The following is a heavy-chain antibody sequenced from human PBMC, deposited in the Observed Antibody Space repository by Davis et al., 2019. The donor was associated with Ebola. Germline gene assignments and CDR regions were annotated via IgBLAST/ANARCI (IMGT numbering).Heavy chain of an antibody. J-gene: IGHJ2*01. Sequence: KVSCKDSGNSFASHWIGWVRQMPGKGLEWMGIIYTGDSDTRYSPSVRGQVTISADKSIKTAFLQWSSLKASDTAMYYCARHSSSSALYFDLWGRGTLVTVSS. CDR3: ARHSSSSALYFDL. D-gene: IGHD6-13*01. V-gene: IGHV5-51*01. CDR1: GNSFASHW. CDR2: IYTGDSDT.